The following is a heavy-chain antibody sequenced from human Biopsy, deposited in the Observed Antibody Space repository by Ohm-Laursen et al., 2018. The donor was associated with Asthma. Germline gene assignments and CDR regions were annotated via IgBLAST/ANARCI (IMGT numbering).Heavy chain of an antibody. CDR1: GFTFSNYA. D-gene: IGHD6-19*01. CDR2: ITGSGGFT. J-gene: IGHJ4*02. V-gene: IGHV3-23*01. CDR3: AREGVAGTHIED. Sequence: GSLRLSCTASGFTFSNYAMSWVRQAPGKGLEWVSSITGSGGFTYYADSVKGRFTISRDKSENTLYLQMNSLTAEDTAVYYCAREGVAGTHIEDWGQGTLVTVSS.